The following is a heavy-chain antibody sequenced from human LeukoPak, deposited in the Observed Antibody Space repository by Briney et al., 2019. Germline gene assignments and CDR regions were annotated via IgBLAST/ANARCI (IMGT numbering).Heavy chain of an antibody. CDR2: IYSSGST. D-gene: IGHD3-22*01. V-gene: IGHV3-53*01. Sequence: GGSLRLSCAASGFTVSTNYMNWVRQAPGKGLEWVSVIYSSGSTYYADSVEGQFTISRDNSKNTLYLQMNGLRAEDTAVYYCARTKYYYDSSGYPDAFDIWGQGTVVTVSS. CDR3: ARTKYYYDSSGYPDAFDI. CDR1: GFTVSTNY. J-gene: IGHJ3*02.